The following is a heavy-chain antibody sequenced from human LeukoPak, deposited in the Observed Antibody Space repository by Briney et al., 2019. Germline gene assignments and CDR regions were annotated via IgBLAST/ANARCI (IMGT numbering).Heavy chain of an antibody. V-gene: IGHV3-9*01. CDR3: ARDLAFCGGDCCPVDY. CDR2: ISWNSGSI. Sequence: GGSLRLSCAASGFTFDDYATHWVRQAPGKGLEWVSGISWNSGSIGYADSVKGRFTISRDNAKNSLYLQLNSLRAEDTAVYYCARDLAFCGGDCCPVDYWGQGTLVTVSS. D-gene: IGHD2-21*02. CDR1: GFTFDDYA. J-gene: IGHJ4*02.